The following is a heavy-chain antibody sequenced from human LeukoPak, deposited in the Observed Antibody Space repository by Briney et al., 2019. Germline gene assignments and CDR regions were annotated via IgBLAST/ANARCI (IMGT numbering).Heavy chain of an antibody. Sequence: ASVKVSCKASGYTFAAYAMHWVRQAPGQGLEWMGWIDAGNGNTKYSQKFQDRVTITWDTSASTAYMELSSLRSEDTAVYYCARRGLLEYYFDYWGQGTLVTVSS. CDR3: ARRGLLEYYFDY. J-gene: IGHJ4*02. CDR2: IDAGNGNT. D-gene: IGHD1-26*01. CDR1: GYTFAAYA. V-gene: IGHV1-3*01.